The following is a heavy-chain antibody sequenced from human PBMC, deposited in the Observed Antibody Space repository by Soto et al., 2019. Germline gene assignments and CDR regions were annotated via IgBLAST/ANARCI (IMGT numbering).Heavy chain of an antibody. CDR3: ARDLRYCSGGSCYRGRELDY. Sequence: GGSLRLSCAASGFTFSSYGMHWVRQAPGKGLEWVAVIWYDGSNKYYADSVKGRFTISRDNSKNTLYLQMNSLRAEDTAVYYCARDLRYCSGGSCYRGRELDYWGQGTLVTVSS. D-gene: IGHD2-15*01. CDR1: GFTFSSYG. V-gene: IGHV3-33*01. J-gene: IGHJ4*02. CDR2: IWYDGSNK.